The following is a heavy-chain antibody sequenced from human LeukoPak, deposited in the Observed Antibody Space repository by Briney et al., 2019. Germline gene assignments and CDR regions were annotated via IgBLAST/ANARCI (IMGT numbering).Heavy chain of an antibody. CDR2: ISAYNGNT. CDR1: GYTFTSYD. CDR3: ARTGGVAAPRYN. J-gene: IGHJ4*02. D-gene: IGHD6-13*01. V-gene: IGHV1-18*01. Sequence: ASVKVSCKASGYTFTSYDINWVRQATGQGLEWMGWISAYNGNTNYAQKFQGRVTMTTDTSTSTAYMELRSLRSDDTAVYYCARTGGVAAPRYNWGQGTLVTVSS.